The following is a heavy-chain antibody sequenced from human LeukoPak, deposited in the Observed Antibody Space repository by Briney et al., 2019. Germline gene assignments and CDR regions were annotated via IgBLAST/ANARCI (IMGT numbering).Heavy chain of an antibody. V-gene: IGHV3-23*01. CDR3: AKDTRSCSGGSCYIGNWFDP. J-gene: IGHJ5*02. Sequence: GGSLRLSCAASGFTFSSYAMSWVRQAPGKGLEWVSAVGGSGDNTFYADPVKGRFTISRDNSKNTLYLQMNSLRAEDTAVYYCAKDTRSCSGGSCYIGNWFDPGGQGTLVTVSS. CDR2: VGGSGDNT. CDR1: GFTFSSYA. D-gene: IGHD2-15*01.